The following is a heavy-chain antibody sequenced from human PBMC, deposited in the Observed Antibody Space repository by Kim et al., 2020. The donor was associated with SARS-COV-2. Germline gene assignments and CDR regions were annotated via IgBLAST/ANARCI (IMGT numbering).Heavy chain of an antibody. CDR3: ARGGYGGWLRSPYGMDV. CDR1: GGTFSSYA. J-gene: IGHJ6*02. CDR2: IIPIFGTA. V-gene: IGHV1-69*13. Sequence: SVKVSCKASGGTFSSYAISWVRQAPGQGLEWMGGIIPIFGTANYAQKFQGRVTITADESTSTAYMELSSLRSEDTAVYYCARGGYGGWLRSPYGMDVWGQGTTVTVSS. D-gene: IGHD5-12*01.